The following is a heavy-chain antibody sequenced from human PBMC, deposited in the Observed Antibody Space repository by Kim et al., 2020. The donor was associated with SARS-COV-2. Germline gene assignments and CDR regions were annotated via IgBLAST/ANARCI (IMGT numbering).Heavy chain of an antibody. CDR1: GFSFSTSW. V-gene: IGHV3-7*01. D-gene: IGHD3-22*01. Sequence: GGSLRLSCVGSGFSFSTSWMTWVRQVPGKGLEWVANIKEDGRDTYYVDSVKGRFTISRDNAKSSVYLQMNSLRAEDTAVYYCARDPYDSSGYGAFDDWGQGTLVTVAS. J-gene: IGHJ4*02. CDR2: IKEDGRDT. CDR3: ARDPYDSSGYGAFDD.